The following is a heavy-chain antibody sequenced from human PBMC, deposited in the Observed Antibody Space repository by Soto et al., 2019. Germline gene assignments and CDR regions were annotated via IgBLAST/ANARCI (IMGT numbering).Heavy chain of an antibody. J-gene: IGHJ5*02. V-gene: IGHV3-64D*06. CDR1: GFTFSSYA. CDR2: ISSNGGST. Sequence: PGGSLRLSCSASGFTFSSYAMHWVRQAPGKGLEYVSAISSNGGSTYYADSVKGRFTISRDNSKNTLYLQMSSLRADDTAVYYCVKAYASGSYYKLFDPCGQASLVTVS. CDR3: VKAYASGSYYKLFDP. D-gene: IGHD3-10*01.